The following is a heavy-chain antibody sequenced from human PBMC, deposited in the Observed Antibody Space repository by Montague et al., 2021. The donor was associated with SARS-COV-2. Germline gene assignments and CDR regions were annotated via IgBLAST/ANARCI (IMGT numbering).Heavy chain of an antibody. CDR3: ARTYYDILPNLYYFDY. Sequence: PALVKPTQTLTLTCTFSGFSLSTSGMCVSWIRQPPEKALEWLALIDWDDDKYYSTSLKTRLTISKDTSKNQVVLTMTNMDPVDTATYYCARTYYDILPNLYYFDYWGQGTLVTVSS. D-gene: IGHD3-9*01. CDR1: GFSLSTSGMC. J-gene: IGHJ4*02. V-gene: IGHV2-70*01. CDR2: IDWDDDK.